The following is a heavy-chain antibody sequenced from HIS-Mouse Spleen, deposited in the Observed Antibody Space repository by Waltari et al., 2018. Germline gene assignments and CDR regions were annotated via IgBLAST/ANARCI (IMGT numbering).Heavy chain of an antibody. CDR3: AREIPYSSSWYDWYFDL. Sequence: QLQLQESGPDLVDPSETVSATCTVVGCPIRSSLYHLCRIRQPPGKGLELIGSIYYSGSTYYNPSLKSRVTISVDTSKNQFSLKLSSVTAADTAVYYCAREIPYSSSWYDWYFDLWGRGTLVTVSS. CDR2: IYYSGST. V-gene: IGHV4-39*07. D-gene: IGHD6-13*01. CDR1: GCPIRSSLYH. J-gene: IGHJ2*01.